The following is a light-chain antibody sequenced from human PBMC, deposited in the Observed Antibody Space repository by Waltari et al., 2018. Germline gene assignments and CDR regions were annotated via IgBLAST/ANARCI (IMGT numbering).Light chain of an antibody. CDR2: GNS. V-gene: IGLV1-40*01. J-gene: IGLJ2*01. CDR3: QSYDSSLSVV. Sequence: QSVLTQPPSVSGVHGQRVTISCTGSSTNIGAGYDVHWYQQLPGTAPKLLIYGNSNRPSGVPDRFSGSKSGTSASLAITGLQAEDEADYYCQSYDSSLSVVFGGGTKLTVL. CDR1: STNIGAGYD.